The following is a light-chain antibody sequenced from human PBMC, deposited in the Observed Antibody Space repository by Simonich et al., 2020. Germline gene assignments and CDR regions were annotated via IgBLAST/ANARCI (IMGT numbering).Light chain of an antibody. CDR1: SSNIGAGYD. Sequence: QSVLTQPPSVSGAPGQRVTISCTGSSSNIGAGYDVHWYQQLPGTAPKLLIYGNRTRPSGVPDRFSGSKSGTSASLAITGLQAEDEADYYCQSYDSSLSGCVVFGGGTKLTVL. J-gene: IGLJ2*01. V-gene: IGLV1-40*01. CDR2: GNR. CDR3: QSYDSSLSGCVV.